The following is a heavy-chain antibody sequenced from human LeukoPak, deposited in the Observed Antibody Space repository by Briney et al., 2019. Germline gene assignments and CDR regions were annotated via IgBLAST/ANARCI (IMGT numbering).Heavy chain of an antibody. CDR2: IYNSGST. D-gene: IGHD2-21*02. CDR3: ARLVAVTGTVDWFDP. Sequence: PSETLSLTCTVSGGSITSYYWSWIRQPPGKGLEWIGHIYNSGSTNYNPSLKSRVTISVDTSKSQFSLKLSSVTAADTAVYYCARLVAVTGTVDWFDPWGQGTVVTVSS. CDR1: GGSITSYY. V-gene: IGHV4-4*09. J-gene: IGHJ5*02.